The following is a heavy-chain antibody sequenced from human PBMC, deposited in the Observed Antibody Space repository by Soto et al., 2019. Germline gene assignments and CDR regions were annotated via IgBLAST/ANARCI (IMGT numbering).Heavy chain of an antibody. D-gene: IGHD3-22*01. J-gene: IGHJ6*02. CDR3: ARDGAYYYDSSGYYPLGYYGMDV. Sequence: RASVKVSCKASGYTFTSYYMHWVRQAPGQGLEWMGIINPSGGSTSYAQKFQGRVTMTRDTSTSTVYMELSSLRSEDTAVYYCARDGAYYYDSSGYYPLGYYGMDVWGQGTTVTVSS. V-gene: IGHV1-46*01. CDR1: GYTFTSYY. CDR2: INPSGGST.